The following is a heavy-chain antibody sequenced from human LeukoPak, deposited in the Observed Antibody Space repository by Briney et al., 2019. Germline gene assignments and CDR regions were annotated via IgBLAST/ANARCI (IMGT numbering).Heavy chain of an antibody. V-gene: IGHV1-24*01. CDR2: FDPEDGET. CDR1: GYTLTELS. D-gene: IGHD3-10*01. J-gene: IGHJ4*02. CDR3: ATVRGSGSYYVRRSVYFDY. Sequence: EASVKVSCTVSGYTLTELSMHWVRQAPGKGLEWMGGFDPEDGETIYAQKFQGRVTMTEDTSTDTAYMELSSLRSEDTAVYYCATVRGSGSYYVRRSVYFDYWGQGTLVTVSS.